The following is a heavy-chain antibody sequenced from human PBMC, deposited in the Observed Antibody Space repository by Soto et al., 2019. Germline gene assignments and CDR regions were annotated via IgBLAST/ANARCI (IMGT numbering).Heavy chain of an antibody. Sequence: EVQLVESGGGLVQPGGSLRLSCAASGFTFSSYWMSWVRQAPGKGLEWVANIKQDGSEKYYVDSVKGRFTISRDNAKNSLYLQMNSLRAEDTAVYYCARSFWSGEYYYYYYYMDVWGKGTTVTVSS. CDR3: ARSFWSGEYYYYYYYMDV. V-gene: IGHV3-7*01. CDR1: GFTFSSYW. CDR2: IKQDGSEK. J-gene: IGHJ6*03. D-gene: IGHD3-3*01.